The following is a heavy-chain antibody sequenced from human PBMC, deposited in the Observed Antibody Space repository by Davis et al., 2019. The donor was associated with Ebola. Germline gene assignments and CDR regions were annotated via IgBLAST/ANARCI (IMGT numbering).Heavy chain of an antibody. CDR2: IKQDGSEK. D-gene: IGHD6-19*01. Sequence: GGSLRLSCAASGFTFSSYWMSWVRQAPGKGLEWVANIKQDGSEKYYVDSVKGRFTISRDNSKNTLYLQMNSLRAEDTAVYYCAKGQQWLASYLDYWGQGTLVTVSS. CDR1: GFTFSSYW. V-gene: IGHV3-7*01. J-gene: IGHJ4*02. CDR3: AKGQQWLASYLDY.